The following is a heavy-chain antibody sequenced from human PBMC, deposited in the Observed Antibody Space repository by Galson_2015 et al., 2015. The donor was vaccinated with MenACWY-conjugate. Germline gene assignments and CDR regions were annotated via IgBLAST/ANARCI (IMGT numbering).Heavy chain of an antibody. CDR3: ARDKVVPAALDWFDP. Sequence: TLSLTCTVSGGSISDNTYYWGWIRQPPGMGLEWTGSIYYSGSTYYNPSLKSRVTISVDTSKNQFSLKLSSVTAADTAVYYCARDKVVPAALDWFDPWDQGTLLTVSS. V-gene: IGHV4-39*07. CDR2: IYYSGST. CDR1: GGSISDNTYY. D-gene: IGHD2-2*01. J-gene: IGHJ5*02.